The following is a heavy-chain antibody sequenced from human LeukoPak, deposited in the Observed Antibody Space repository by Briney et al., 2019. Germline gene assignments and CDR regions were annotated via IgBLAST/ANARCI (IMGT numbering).Heavy chain of an antibody. Sequence: SETLSLTCTVSGGSISSYYWSWIWQPPGKGLEWIGYIYYSGSTNYNPSLKSRVTISVDTSKNQFSLKLSSVTAADTAVYYCARQGITMVRGVTNRQPYYFDYWGQGTLVTVSS. V-gene: IGHV4-59*08. J-gene: IGHJ4*02. CDR3: ARQGITMVRGVTNRQPYYFDY. CDR2: IYYSGST. D-gene: IGHD3-10*01. CDR1: GGSISSYY.